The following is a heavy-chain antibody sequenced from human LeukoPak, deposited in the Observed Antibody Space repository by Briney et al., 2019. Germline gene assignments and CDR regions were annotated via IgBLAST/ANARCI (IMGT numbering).Heavy chain of an antibody. Sequence: PSQTLSLTCTVSGGSISSGDYYWSWIRQPPGKGLEWIGYIYYSGSTYYNPSLKSRVTISVDTSKNQFPLKLSSVTAADTAVYYCARGYSGYDYAFDIWGQGTMVTVSS. CDR2: IYYSGST. CDR1: GGSISSGDYY. J-gene: IGHJ3*02. CDR3: ARGYSGYDYAFDI. D-gene: IGHD5-12*01. V-gene: IGHV4-30-4*01.